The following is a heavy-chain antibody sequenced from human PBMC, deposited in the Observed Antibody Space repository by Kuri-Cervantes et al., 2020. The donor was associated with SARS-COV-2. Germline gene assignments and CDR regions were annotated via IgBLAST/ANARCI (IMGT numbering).Heavy chain of an antibody. D-gene: IGHD1-14*01. V-gene: IGHV3-66*02. CDR3: AREGRNIDYYYGMDV. J-gene: IGHJ6*02. CDR1: GFIVSSSY. CDR2: IYAGGGT. Sequence: GESLKISCAASGFIVSSSYMSWVRQAPGKGLEWVSIIYAGGGTYYADSVKGQFTISRDISKNTVFLQMNRLRPEDTAVYYCAREGRNIDYYYGMDVWGQGTTVTVSS.